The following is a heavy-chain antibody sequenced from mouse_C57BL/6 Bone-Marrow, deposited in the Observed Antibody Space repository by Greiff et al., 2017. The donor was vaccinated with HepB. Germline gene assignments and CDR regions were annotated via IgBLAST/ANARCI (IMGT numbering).Heavy chain of an antibody. CDR1: GFTFRSYA. D-gene: IGHD2-1*01. Sequence: EVKLMESGGGLVKPGGSLKLSCAASGFTFRSYAMFWVRQTPEKRLEWGATISDGGSYTYYPDNVKGRFTISRDNAKNNLYLQMSHLKSEDTAMYYCARVGYYGNWYFDVWGTGTTVTVSS. J-gene: IGHJ1*03. CDR2: ISDGGSYT. V-gene: IGHV5-4*03. CDR3: ARVGYYGNWYFDV.